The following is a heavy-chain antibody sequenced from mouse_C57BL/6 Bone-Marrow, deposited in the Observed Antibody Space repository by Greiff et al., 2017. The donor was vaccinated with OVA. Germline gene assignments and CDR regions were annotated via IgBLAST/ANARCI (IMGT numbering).Heavy chain of an antibody. CDR2: IYPGSGST. CDR1: GYTFTSYW. Sequence: QVQLQQPGAELVKPGASVKMSCKASGYTFTSYWITWVKQRPGQGLEWIGDIYPGSGSTNYNEKFKSKATLTVATSSSTAYMQLSSLTSEDYAVYYCFYYGSSYGYWYFDVWGKGTTVTVSS. J-gene: IGHJ1*03. V-gene: IGHV1-55*01. CDR3: FYYGSSYGYWYFDV. D-gene: IGHD1-1*01.